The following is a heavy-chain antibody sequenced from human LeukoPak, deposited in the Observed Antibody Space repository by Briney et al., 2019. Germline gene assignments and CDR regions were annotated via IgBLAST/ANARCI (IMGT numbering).Heavy chain of an antibody. Sequence: ASVKVSCKASGYTFTNYGISWVRQAPGQGLEWMGWISAYNGNTNYAQKLQGRVTMTTDTSTSTACMELRSLRSDDTAVYYCARVDPGYSSSWYLNWFDPWGQGTLVTVSS. D-gene: IGHD6-13*01. J-gene: IGHJ5*02. CDR3: ARVDPGYSSSWYLNWFDP. V-gene: IGHV1-18*01. CDR1: GYTFTNYG. CDR2: ISAYNGNT.